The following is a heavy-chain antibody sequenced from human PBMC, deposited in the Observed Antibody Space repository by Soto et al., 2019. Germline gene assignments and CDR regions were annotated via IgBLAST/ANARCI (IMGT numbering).Heavy chain of an antibody. CDR1: GFTFSRYW. Sequence: EVELVESGGGLVQPGGSLRLSFEASGFTFSRYWMHWVRQIPGKVLLWIARTNPDERRKSYPGSVWGRFTISRDNAKNTRYLEMTSLRVEDTAVYYCARAGEYVSGTPPYEYWGQGTEVAVS. J-gene: IGHJ1*01. CDR2: TNPDERRK. V-gene: IGHV3-74*01. D-gene: IGHD3-10*01. CDR3: ARAGEYVSGTPPYEY.